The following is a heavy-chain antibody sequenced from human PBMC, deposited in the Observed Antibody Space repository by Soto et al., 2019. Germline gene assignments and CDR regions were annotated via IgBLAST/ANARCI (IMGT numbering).Heavy chain of an antibody. CDR2: INHSGTV. V-gene: IGHV4-34*01. D-gene: IGHD3-10*01. CDR3: ARAGAALVRGSIGGFDY. Sequence: QVHLHQWGAGLLKPSETLSLTCAVNGGAFNGYYWTWIRQSPGKGLQWIGEINHSGTVDYNPSLKSRVTFSIDTSKKQFSLTLTSVTAADTAVYYCARAGAALVRGSIGGFDYWGQGTLVTVSS. J-gene: IGHJ4*02. CDR1: GGAFNGYY.